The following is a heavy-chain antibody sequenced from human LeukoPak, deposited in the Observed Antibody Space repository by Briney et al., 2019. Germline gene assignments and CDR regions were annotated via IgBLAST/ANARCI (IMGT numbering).Heavy chain of an antibody. D-gene: IGHD4-17*01. CDR1: GFTFSSYT. CDR3: ARVVDYGIDY. CDR2: ISSNRRTI. V-gene: IGHV3-48*01. J-gene: IGHJ4*02. Sequence: PGGSLRLSCAASGFTFSSYTMYWVRQAPGKGLEWISYISSNRRTIYSPDSVKGRFTISRDNAKNSLYLQMNCLSAEDTAVYSCARVVDYGIDYWGQGTLVTVSS.